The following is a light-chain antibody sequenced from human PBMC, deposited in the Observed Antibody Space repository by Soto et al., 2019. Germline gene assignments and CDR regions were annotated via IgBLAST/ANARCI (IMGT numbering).Light chain of an antibody. V-gene: IGLV1-40*01. CDR1: SSNIGAGYN. Sequence: QSALTQPPSVSGAPGQRVTISCTGSSSNIGAGYNVHWYQQFPGTAPKLLIYDNNNRPSGVPDRFSGSKSGTSASLAITGLQAEDEADYYCQSYDNSLSGLYVFGIGTKLTVL. CDR3: QSYDNSLSGLYV. J-gene: IGLJ1*01. CDR2: DNN.